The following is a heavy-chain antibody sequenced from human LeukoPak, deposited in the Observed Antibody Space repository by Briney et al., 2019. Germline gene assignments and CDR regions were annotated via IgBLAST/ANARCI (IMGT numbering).Heavy chain of an antibody. CDR3: ARDLESDIVLMVYAICGY. V-gene: IGHV3-23*01. CDR1: GFTFSSYA. CDR2: ISGSGGST. J-gene: IGHJ4*02. D-gene: IGHD2-8*01. Sequence: GGSLRLSCAASGFTFSSYAMSWVRQAPGKGLEWVSAISGSGGSTYYADSVKGRFTISRDNSKNSLYLQMNSLRAEDTAVYYCARDLESDIVLMVYAICGYWGQGTLVTVSS.